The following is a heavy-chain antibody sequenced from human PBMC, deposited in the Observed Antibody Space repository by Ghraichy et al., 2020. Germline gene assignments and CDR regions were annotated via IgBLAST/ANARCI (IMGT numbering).Heavy chain of an antibody. CDR3: TNQRWVTIFGVADTPSYYYYGMDV. D-gene: IGHD3-3*01. V-gene: IGHV1-69*13. CDR2: IIPIFGTA. J-gene: IGHJ6*02. Sequence: SVKVSCKASGGTFSSYAISWVRQAPGQGLEWMGGIIPIFGTANYAQKFQGRVTITADESTSTAYMELSSLRSEDTAVYYCTNQRWVTIFGVADTPSYYYYGMDVWGQGTAVTVSS. CDR1: GGTFSSYA.